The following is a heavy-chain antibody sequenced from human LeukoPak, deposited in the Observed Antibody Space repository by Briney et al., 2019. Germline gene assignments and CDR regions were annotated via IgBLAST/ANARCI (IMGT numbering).Heavy chain of an antibody. CDR3: ARKYCTNGVCYGLDAFDI. CDR1: GFIFSSYE. J-gene: IGHJ3*02. D-gene: IGHD2-8*01. V-gene: IGHV3-48*03. Sequence: GGSLRLSCAASGFIFSSYEINWVGQAPGRGLEGVSYISSSGSTIYYADSVKGRFTNSRDNAKNSLYLQMNSLRAEDTAVYYCARKYCTNGVCYGLDAFDIWGQGTMVTVSP. CDR2: ISSSGSTI.